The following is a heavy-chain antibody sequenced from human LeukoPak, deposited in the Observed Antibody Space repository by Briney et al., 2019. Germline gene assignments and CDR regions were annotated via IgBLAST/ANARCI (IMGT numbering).Heavy chain of an antibody. CDR3: ATGVTYCSSTSCSALYYFDY. Sequence: ASVKVSCKASGYTLTSYGISWVRQTPGQGLEWMGWISAYNGNTNYAQKLQGRVTMTTDTSTSTAYMELRSLRSDDTAVYYCATGVTYCSSTSCSALYYFDYWGQGTLVTVSS. CDR2: ISAYNGNT. CDR1: GYTLTSYG. J-gene: IGHJ4*02. V-gene: IGHV1-18*01. D-gene: IGHD2-2*01.